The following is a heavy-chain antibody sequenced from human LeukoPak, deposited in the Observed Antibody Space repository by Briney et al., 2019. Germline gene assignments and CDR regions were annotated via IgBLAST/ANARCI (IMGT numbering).Heavy chain of an antibody. J-gene: IGHJ4*01. Sequence: SETLSLTCSVSDGSMGTYYWGWIRQPPGKRLEWIGYIYYSGSTTYKPSLKSRVTVSVDTSKNQFSLKLTSMTAADTAVYYCARGRLGRQHASFFDSWGHGTLVTVSS. CDR3: ARGRLGRQHASFFDS. CDR1: DGSMGTYY. V-gene: IGHV4-59*08. D-gene: IGHD2-2*01. CDR2: IYYSGST.